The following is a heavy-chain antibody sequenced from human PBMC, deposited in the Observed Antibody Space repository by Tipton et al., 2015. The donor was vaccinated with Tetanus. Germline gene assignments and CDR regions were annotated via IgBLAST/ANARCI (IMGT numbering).Heavy chain of an antibody. J-gene: IGHJ6*02. CDR1: GFTFSTNA. V-gene: IGHV3-33*01. CDR3: ARVGISQNAYSYVYHGLDV. CDR2: IWNDGSYK. Sequence: SGFTFSTNAMHWVRQAPGKGQEWVAAIWNDGSYKYYADSVKGRLTVSRDNSKNTLYLEMNSLRAEDTAVYYCARVGISQNAYSYVYHGLDVWGQGTPVTVSS. D-gene: IGHD5-18*01.